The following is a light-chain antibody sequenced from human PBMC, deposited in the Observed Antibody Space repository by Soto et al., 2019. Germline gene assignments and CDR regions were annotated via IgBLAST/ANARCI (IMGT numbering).Light chain of an antibody. J-gene: IGKJ5*01. CDR1: QTVRNN. CDR3: QRYSTSIR. V-gene: IGKV3-15*01. Sequence: EIVLTQSPATLSLSPGERATLSCRASQTVRNNLAWYQQKPGQAPRLLIYGASTRATGIPARFSGSGSGEEFPVISSRLQSEDVADYCRQRYSTSIRIGQGTRVEIK. CDR2: GAS.